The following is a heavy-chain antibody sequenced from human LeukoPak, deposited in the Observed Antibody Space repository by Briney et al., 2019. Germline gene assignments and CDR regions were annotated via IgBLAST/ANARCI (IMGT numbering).Heavy chain of an antibody. D-gene: IGHD3-22*01. J-gene: IGHJ4*02. Sequence: ASVKVSCKASGYTFTGYYMHWVRQAPGQGLEWMGWINPNSGGTNYAQKFQGRVTMTRDTSISTAYMELSRLRFDDTAVYYCARGLDYYDSSGYPYFDYWGQGTLVTVSS. CDR1: GYTFTGYY. CDR3: ARGLDYYDSSGYPYFDY. CDR2: INPNSGGT. V-gene: IGHV1-2*02.